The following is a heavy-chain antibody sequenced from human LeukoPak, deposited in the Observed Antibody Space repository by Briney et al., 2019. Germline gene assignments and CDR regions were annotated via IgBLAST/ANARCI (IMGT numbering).Heavy chain of an antibody. V-gene: IGHV4-59*01. CDR2: MYFGERT. CDR1: GASMTSYY. Sequence: SETLSLTCAVSGASMTSYYWTWIRQTPRKGLEWVGYMYFGERTNYNPSLKSRATISIDTSKKQFSLNLKSVTAADTAVYYCARIPGDRPDDWGQGTLVTVS. D-gene: IGHD1-20*01. J-gene: IGHJ4*02. CDR3: ARIPGDRPDD.